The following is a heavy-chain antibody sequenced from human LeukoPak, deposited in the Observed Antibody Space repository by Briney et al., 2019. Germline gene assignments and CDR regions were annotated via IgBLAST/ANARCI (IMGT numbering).Heavy chain of an antibody. CDR3: ARVYSGFGAFDI. CDR1: GVSISSGGYS. J-gene: IGHJ3*02. D-gene: IGHD5-12*01. Sequence: SQTLSLTCAVSGVSISSGGYSWSWVRQPPGKGLEWIGYIYHSGSTYYNPSLKSRVTISVDRSKNQFSLKLSSVTAADTAVYYCARVYSGFGAFDIWGQGTMVTVSS. CDR2: IYHSGST. V-gene: IGHV4-30-2*01.